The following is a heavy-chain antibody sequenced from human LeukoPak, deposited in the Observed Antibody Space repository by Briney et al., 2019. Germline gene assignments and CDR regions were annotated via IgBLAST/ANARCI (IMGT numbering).Heavy chain of an antibody. J-gene: IGHJ4*01. Sequence: GGSLRLSCAASGVTFSSYAMHWVRQAPGKGLEWVAVISYDGSIKHFADSVKGRFTISRDNSKNTLYLQMNSLSADDTAVYYCAKDWEVFDYWGQGTLVTVSS. CDR3: AKDWEVFDY. CDR1: GVTFSSYA. V-gene: IGHV3-30*04. CDR2: ISYDGSIK. D-gene: IGHD1-26*01.